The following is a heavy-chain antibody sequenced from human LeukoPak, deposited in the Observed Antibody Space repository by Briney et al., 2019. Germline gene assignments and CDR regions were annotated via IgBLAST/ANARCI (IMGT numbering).Heavy chain of an antibody. V-gene: IGHV4-39*01. CDR3: ARHGSYSSSYSACDY. D-gene: IGHD3-22*01. CDR2: IYYSGST. Sequence: PSETLSLTCTVSGGSISSSSYYWGWIRQPPGKGLEWIGSIYYSGSTYYNPSLKSRVTISVDTSKNQFSLKLSSVSAADTAVYYCARHGSYSSSYSACDYWGQGILVTVSS. CDR1: GGSISSSSYY. J-gene: IGHJ4*02.